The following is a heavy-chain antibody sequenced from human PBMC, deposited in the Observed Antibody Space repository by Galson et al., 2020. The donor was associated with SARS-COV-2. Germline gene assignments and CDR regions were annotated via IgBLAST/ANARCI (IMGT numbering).Heavy chain of an antibody. Sequence: GESLKIPCAASGFTFSSYWMSWVRQAPGQGLEWVANIKQDGSEKYYVDPVKGRFTISRDNAKNSLYLQMNSLRAEDTAVYYCARDSAARIAAAGTYYYYYYGMDVWGQGTTVTVSS. CDR1: GFTFSSYW. J-gene: IGHJ6*02. CDR2: IKQDGSEK. V-gene: IGHV3-7*05. CDR3: ARDSAARIAAAGTYYYYYYGMDV. D-gene: IGHD6-13*01.